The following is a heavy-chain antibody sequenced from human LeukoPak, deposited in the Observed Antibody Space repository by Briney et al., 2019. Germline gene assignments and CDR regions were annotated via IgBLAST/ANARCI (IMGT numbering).Heavy chain of an antibody. Sequence: SETLSLTCTVTGGSVSSGSYYWSWIRQPPGKGLEWIGYIYYRGSTNYNPSLKSRVTISVDTSKNQFSLKLSSVTAADTAMYYCAREPTVTTGLGRKYYYGMDVWGQGTTVTVSS. CDR1: GGSVSSGSYY. J-gene: IGHJ6*02. D-gene: IGHD4-17*01. V-gene: IGHV4-61*01. CDR3: AREPTVTTGLGRKYYYGMDV. CDR2: IYYRGST.